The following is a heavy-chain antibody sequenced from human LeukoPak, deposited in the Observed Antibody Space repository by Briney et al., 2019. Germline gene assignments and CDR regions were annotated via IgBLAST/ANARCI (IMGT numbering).Heavy chain of an antibody. V-gene: IGHV3-23*01. CDR2: ISGTGYST. D-gene: IGHD2-15*01. Sequence: GGSLRLSCGASGFTFSTYAMRWVRQAPGKGLEWVSGISGTGYSTYYADSVKGRFTISRDKSKNTLYLQMNSLRADDTAVYYCAKERCSGGSCSTTPDYWGQGTLVTVSS. CDR3: AKERCSGGSCSTTPDY. CDR1: GFTFSTYA. J-gene: IGHJ4*02.